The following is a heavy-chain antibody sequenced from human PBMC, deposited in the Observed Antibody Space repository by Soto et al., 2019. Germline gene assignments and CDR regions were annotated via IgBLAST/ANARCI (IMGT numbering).Heavy chain of an antibody. Sequence: GGSLRLSCAVSGGRLTRYGMHWVRQAPGEGLEWVATISYDGSDSTNYEDSVKGRFIISRDNRKNTLLLYMNTLRAEDTAVYYCATSRYSTAWNVFDYWGQGALVTVSS. J-gene: IGHJ4*02. V-gene: IGHV3-30*03. CDR3: ATSRYSTAWNVFDY. CDR2: ISYDGSDST. CDR1: GGRLTRYG. D-gene: IGHD2-8*02.